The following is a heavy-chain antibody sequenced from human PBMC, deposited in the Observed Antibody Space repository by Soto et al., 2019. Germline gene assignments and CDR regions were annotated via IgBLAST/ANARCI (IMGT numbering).Heavy chain of an antibody. Sequence: QVQLVQSGAEVKKPGASVKVSCKASGYTFTSYSISWVRQAPGQGLEWMGWISAYNANTNYAQKVQGRVTMTTDTSTSTAYMELRSLRSDDTDVYDCARTHMAAAGTLLRMDGWGQGTTGTVSS. V-gene: IGHV1-18*01. J-gene: IGHJ6*02. CDR1: GYTFTSYS. D-gene: IGHD6-13*01. CDR3: ARTHMAAAGTLLRMDG. CDR2: ISAYNANT.